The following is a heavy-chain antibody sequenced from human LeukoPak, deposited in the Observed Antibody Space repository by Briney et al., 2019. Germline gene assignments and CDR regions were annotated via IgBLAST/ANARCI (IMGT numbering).Heavy chain of an antibody. D-gene: IGHD5-18*01. J-gene: IGHJ6*02. CDR1: GFNFGDHA. CDR3: SRGPIQLWVHNGVDV. V-gene: IGHV3-49*04. CDR2: IRSKAYRGTT. Sequence: GGSLSLSCTTSGFNFGDHAMTWVRQAPGKGLEWVGFIRSKAYRGTTEYAASVEGRFTISRDDSKSVVYLQMNSLKSEDTAVYYCSRGPIQLWVHNGVDVWGQGTTVTVSS.